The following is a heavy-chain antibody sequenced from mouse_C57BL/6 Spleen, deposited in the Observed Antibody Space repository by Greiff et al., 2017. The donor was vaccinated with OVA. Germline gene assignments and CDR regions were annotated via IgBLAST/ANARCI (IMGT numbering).Heavy chain of an antibody. CDR3: ARVYYGSSLWYFDY. D-gene: IGHD1-1*01. CDR2: ISDGGSYT. J-gene: IGHJ2*01. CDR1: GFTFSSYA. V-gene: IGHV5-4*01. Sequence: EVQRVESGGGLVKPGGSLKLSCAASGFTFSSYAMSWVRQTPEKRLEWVATISDGGSYTYYPDNVKGRFTISRDNAKNNLYLQMSHLKSEDTAMYYCARVYYGSSLWYFDYWGQGTTLTVSS.